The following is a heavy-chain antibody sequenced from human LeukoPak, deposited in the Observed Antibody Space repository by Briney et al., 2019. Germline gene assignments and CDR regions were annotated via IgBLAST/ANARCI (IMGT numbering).Heavy chain of an antibody. CDR1: GYTFSAYY. J-gene: IGHJ5*02. V-gene: IGHV1-2*02. Sequence: ASVKVSCKASGYTFSAYYIHWVRQAPGQGLEWMGWINPKTGGTSSAQRFLGRVTLTRDTSMTTVYMELSGLRYDDTAVYYCARALKTSDTCFRFDPWGQGTQVTVSS. CDR3: ARALKTSDTCFRFDP. D-gene: IGHD1-26*01. CDR2: INPKTGGT.